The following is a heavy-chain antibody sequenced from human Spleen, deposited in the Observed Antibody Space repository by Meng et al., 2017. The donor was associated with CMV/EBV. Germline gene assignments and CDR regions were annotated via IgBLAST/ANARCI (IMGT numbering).Heavy chain of an antibody. D-gene: IGHD2-15*01. CDR1: GFTFSSYW. CDR2: INSDGSST. V-gene: IGHV3-74*01. J-gene: IGHJ3*02. CDR3: ARVVVVPTDAFDI. Sequence: GESLKISCAASGFTFSSYWMHWVRQAPGKGLVWVSRINSDGSSTSYADSVKGRFTISRDNAKNTLYLQMNSLRAEDQAVYYCARVVVVPTDAFDIWGQGTMVTVSS.